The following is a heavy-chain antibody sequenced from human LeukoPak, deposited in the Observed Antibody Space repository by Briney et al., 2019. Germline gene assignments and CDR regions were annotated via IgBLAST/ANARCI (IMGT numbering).Heavy chain of an antibody. CDR2: INLGGDST. CDR1: GYTLTDYY. Sequence: GASVKVSCKASGYTLTDYYMHWVRQAPGQRLEWMGLINLGGDSTTYAQAFQGRVTMTEDTSTDTAYMELSSLRSEDTAVYYCATGVGQSAEYSSKTASAESAFDIWGQGTMVTVSS. D-gene: IGHD6-6*01. V-gene: IGHV1-46*01. CDR3: ATGVGQSAEYSSKTASAESAFDI. J-gene: IGHJ3*02.